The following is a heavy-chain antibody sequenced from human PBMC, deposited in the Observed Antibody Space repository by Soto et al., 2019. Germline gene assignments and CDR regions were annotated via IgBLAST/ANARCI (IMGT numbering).Heavy chain of an antibody. Sequence: QVQLVESGGRVVQPGRSLRLSCAASGFTFSSYGMHWVRQAPGKGLEWVAVIWYDGSNKYYADSVKGRFTISRDNSKNTLYLQMNSLRAEDTAVYYCAGSSQDAFDIWGQGTMVTVSS. J-gene: IGHJ3*02. V-gene: IGHV3-33*01. CDR3: AGSSQDAFDI. D-gene: IGHD1-26*01. CDR2: IWYDGSNK. CDR1: GFTFSSYG.